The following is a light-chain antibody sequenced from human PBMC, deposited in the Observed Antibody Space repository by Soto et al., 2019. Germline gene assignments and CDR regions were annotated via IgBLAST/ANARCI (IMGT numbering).Light chain of an antibody. CDR3: SSYSGTNYHYV. CDR1: SSYVGGYNY. V-gene: IGLV2-8*01. J-gene: IGLJ1*01. CDR2: EVS. Sequence: QSALTQPPSASGSFGQSVTISCTGTSSYVGGYNYVSWYQQHPGKAPKLMIYEVSERPSGVPDRFSGSKSGNTASLTVSGLQADDEADYYCSSYSGTNYHYVFGTGTKLTVL.